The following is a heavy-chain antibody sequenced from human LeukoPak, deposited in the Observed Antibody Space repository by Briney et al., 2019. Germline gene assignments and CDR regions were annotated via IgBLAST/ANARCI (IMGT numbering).Heavy chain of an antibody. J-gene: IGHJ4*02. CDR2: ISADTGDT. Sequence: GASVKVSCKASGYRFINYGISWVRQAPGQGLEWMGWISADTGDTNSAQRFQNRVSMTTDSSTSTAYMELRSLRSDDTAVYYCARSTYYYDSSGYRFDYWGQGTLVTVSS. D-gene: IGHD3-22*01. CDR1: GYRFINYG. CDR3: ARSTYYYDSSGYRFDY. V-gene: IGHV1-18*01.